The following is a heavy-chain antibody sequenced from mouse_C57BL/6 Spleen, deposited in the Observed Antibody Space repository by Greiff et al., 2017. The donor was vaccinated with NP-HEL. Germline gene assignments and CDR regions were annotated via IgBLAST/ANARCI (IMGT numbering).Heavy chain of an antibody. V-gene: IGHV1-22*01. CDR2: INPNNGGT. CDR1: GYTFTDYN. D-gene: IGHD1-1*01. Sequence: EVQRVESGPELVKPGASVKMSCKASGYTFTDYNMHWVKQSHGKSLEWIGYINPNNGGTSYNQKFKGKATLTVNKSSSTAYMELRSLTSEDSAVYYCAKLRRAMDYWGQGTSVTVSS. J-gene: IGHJ4*01. CDR3: AKLRRAMDY.